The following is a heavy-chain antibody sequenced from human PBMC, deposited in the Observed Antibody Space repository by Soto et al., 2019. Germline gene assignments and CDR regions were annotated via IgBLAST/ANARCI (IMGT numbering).Heavy chain of an antibody. V-gene: IGHV2-5*02. D-gene: IGHD6-19*01. CDR1: GFSLSTTGVA. Sequence: QITLKESGPPLVKPTQTLTLTCTFSGFSLSTTGVAVGWIRQPPGKALEWLALIYWDDDKRYSPSLKRRLTITKDTSKNQVVLTVTNMDPVDTATYYCAHRLSSGWPFDYWGQGTLVTVSS. CDR2: IYWDDDK. CDR3: AHRLSSGWPFDY. J-gene: IGHJ4*02.